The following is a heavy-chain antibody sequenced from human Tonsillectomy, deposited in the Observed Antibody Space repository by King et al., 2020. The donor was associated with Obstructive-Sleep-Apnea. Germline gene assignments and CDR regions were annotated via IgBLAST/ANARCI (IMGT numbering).Heavy chain of an antibody. D-gene: IGHD4-17*01. V-gene: IGHV3-23*04. CDR1: GFTFSSYA. CDR2: IRGNTDTT. J-gene: IGHJ4*02. CDR3: ATRLRTGAY. Sequence: VQLVESGGALVQPGGSLRLPCAASGFTFSSYAMNWVRQAPGKGLQWVSTIRGNTDTTYYSDAVKGRFTISRDNSKHTVYLQMNSLRAEDTAVYYGATRLRTGAYWGPGTLVTVSS.